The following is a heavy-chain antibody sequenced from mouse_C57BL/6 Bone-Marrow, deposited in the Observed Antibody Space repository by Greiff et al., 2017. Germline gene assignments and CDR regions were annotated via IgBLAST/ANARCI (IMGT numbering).Heavy chain of an antibody. CDR2: IVPGIGDT. CDR1: GFNINDDY. D-gene: IGHD2-3*01. V-gene: IGHV14-4*01. CDR3: SSFDGDYFDF. J-gene: IGHJ2*01. Sequence: VQLQQSGAELVRPGASVKLSCTASGFNINDDYIHWVKQRPEQGLEWIGWIVPGIGDTEYASKFQGKATITSDTSSNTAYLRLSSLTSEDTAVYYCSSFDGDYFDFWGQGTPLTVAS.